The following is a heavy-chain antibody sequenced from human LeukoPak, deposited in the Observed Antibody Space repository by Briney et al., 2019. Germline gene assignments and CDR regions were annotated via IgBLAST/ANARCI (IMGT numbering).Heavy chain of an antibody. J-gene: IGHJ4*02. D-gene: IGHD3-10*01. CDR3: ARDKGGSGSYRVDY. Sequence: SETLSLTCTVSGGSISSTFYYWGWIRQPPGKGLEWIGSINYSGSTYYNPSLKSRVTISVDTSKNQFSLKLSSVTAADTAVYYCARDKGGSGSYRVDYWGQGTLVTVSS. V-gene: IGHV4-39*07. CDR2: INYSGST. CDR1: GGSISSTFYY.